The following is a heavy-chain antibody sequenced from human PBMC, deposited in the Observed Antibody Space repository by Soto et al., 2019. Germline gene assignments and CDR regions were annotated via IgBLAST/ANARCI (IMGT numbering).Heavy chain of an antibody. V-gene: IGHV3-15*07. J-gene: IGHJ4*02. Sequence: GGSLSLSCAASGFPFSNAWMNWVRQAPGKGLEWVGRIKSKTDGGTTDYAAPVKGRFTISRDDSKNTLYLQMNSLKTEDTAVYYCTTGYYEDEYYFDYWGQGTLVTVSS. CDR1: GFPFSNAW. CDR2: IKSKTDGGTT. D-gene: IGHD3-22*01. CDR3: TTGYYEDEYYFDY.